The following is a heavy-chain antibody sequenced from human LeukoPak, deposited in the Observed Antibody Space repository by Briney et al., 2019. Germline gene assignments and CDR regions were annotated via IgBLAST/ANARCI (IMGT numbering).Heavy chain of an antibody. Sequence: GGCLRLSCAASGFTFSSYEMNWVRQAPGKGLEWVSYISSSGSTIYYADSVKGRFTISRDNAKNSLYLQMNSLRAEDTAVYYCARDGKGLAYYFDYWGQGTLVTVSS. CDR1: GFTFSSYE. CDR2: ISSSGSTI. D-gene: IGHD6-19*01. CDR3: ARDGKGLAYYFDY. V-gene: IGHV3-48*03. J-gene: IGHJ4*02.